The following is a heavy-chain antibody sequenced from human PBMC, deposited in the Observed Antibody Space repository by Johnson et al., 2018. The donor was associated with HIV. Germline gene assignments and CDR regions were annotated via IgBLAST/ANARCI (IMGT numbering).Heavy chain of an antibody. CDR1: GFTFSSYD. J-gene: IGHJ3*02. D-gene: IGHD3-10*01. CDR3: ARHRAAVLWFREGDTFDI. CDR2: IGTAGDT. Sequence: VQLVESGGGVVQPGGSLRLSCAASGFTFSSYDMHWVRQATGKGLEWVSAIGTAGDTYYPGSVKGRFTISRENAKNSLYRQMNSLRAEDTAVYYCARHRAAVLWFREGDTFDIWGQGTMVTVSS. V-gene: IGHV3-13*01.